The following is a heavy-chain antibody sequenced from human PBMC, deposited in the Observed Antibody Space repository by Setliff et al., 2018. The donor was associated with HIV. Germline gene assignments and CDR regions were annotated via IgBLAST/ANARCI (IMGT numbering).Heavy chain of an antibody. CDR1: GFTFGDWW. CDR2: IKPDGSEK. J-gene: IGHJ4*02. V-gene: IGHV3-7*03. Sequence: GESLKISCAASGFTFGDWWISWVRQAPGERLEWVANIKPDGSEKYYVDSVKGRFIASTDNAKNSLFLEMNSLKAEDTAVYYCARAYNVYDYRFDSSGYDYWGQGTLVTVSS. D-gene: IGHD3-22*01. CDR3: ARAYNVYDYRFDSSGYDY.